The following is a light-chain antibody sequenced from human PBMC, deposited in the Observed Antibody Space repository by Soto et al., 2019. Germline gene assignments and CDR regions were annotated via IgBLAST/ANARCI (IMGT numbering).Light chain of an antibody. Sequence: DIQMTQSPSTLSASVGDRVSSTCRASQSISAWLAWYQEKPGKAPKLLIYRASTLESGVPSRFSGSGSGTEFTLTIGGLQPDDFATYYCQQYNSYSRTFGQGTKVDIK. CDR3: QQYNSYSRT. J-gene: IGKJ1*01. CDR1: QSISAW. V-gene: IGKV1-5*03. CDR2: RAS.